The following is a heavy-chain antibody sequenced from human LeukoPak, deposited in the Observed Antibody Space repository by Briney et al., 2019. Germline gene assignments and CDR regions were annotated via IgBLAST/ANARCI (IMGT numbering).Heavy chain of an antibody. CDR2: IYYSGST. CDR1: GGSISSYY. Sequence: SETLSLTCTVSGGSISSYYWSWIRQPPGKGLERIGYIYYSGSTNYNPSLKSRVTISVDTSKDQFSLKLSSVTAADTAVYYCARDRRRYYGSGLHAFDIWGQGTMVTVSS. J-gene: IGHJ3*02. CDR3: ARDRRRYYGSGLHAFDI. V-gene: IGHV4-59*01. D-gene: IGHD3-10*01.